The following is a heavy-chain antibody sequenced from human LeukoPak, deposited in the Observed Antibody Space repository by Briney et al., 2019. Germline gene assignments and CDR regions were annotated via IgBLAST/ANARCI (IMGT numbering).Heavy chain of an antibody. CDR1: GFTFSNHW. CDR2: INGDGSRT. J-gene: IGHJ4*02. V-gene: IGHV3-74*01. D-gene: IGHD2-2*01. Sequence: GGSLRLSCGASGFTFSNHWMHWVRQVPGKGLVWVSRINGDGSRTSYADSVKGRFTNSRDNAKNTVYLQMNSLRAEDTALYYCARDRGSTEFDYWGQGTLVTVSS. CDR3: ARDRGSTEFDY.